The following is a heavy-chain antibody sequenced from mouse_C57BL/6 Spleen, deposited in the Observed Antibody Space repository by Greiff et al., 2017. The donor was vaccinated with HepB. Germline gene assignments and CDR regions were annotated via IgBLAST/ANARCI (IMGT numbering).Heavy chain of an antibody. Sequence: EVQLQESGPELVKPGASVKMSCKASGYTFTDYNMHWVKQSHGKSLEWIGYINPNNGGTSYNQKFKGKATLTVNKSSSTAYMELRSLTSEDSAVYYCARTVVYDYGGFDVWGTGTTVTVSS. CDR3: ARTVVYDYGGFDV. V-gene: IGHV1-22*01. CDR2: INPNNGGT. D-gene: IGHD2-4*01. J-gene: IGHJ1*03. CDR1: GYTFTDYN.